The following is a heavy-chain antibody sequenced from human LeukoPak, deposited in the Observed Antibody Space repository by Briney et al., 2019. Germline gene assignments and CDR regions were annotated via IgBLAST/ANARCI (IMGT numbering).Heavy chain of an antibody. CDR1: GFNFSDSR. CDR3: AKLKRAGGHPYFDY. D-gene: IGHD6-13*01. Sequence: GGSLRLSCATSGFNFSDSRMTWVRQAPGKGLQWVANINRDGTEKHFLDSVEGRFTISRDNAKKSLYLQMNSLRAEDTAVYYCAKLKRAGGHPYFDYWGQGTLVTVSS. V-gene: IGHV3-7*02. J-gene: IGHJ4*02. CDR2: INRDGTEK.